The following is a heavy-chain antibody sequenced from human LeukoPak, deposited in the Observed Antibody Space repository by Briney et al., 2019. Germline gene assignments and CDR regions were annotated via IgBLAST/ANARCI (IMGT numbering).Heavy chain of an antibody. V-gene: IGHV3-15*01. J-gene: IGHJ4*02. CDR1: GFTFSNAW. CDR2: IKSKTDGGTT. Sequence: GGSLRLSCAASGFTFSNAWMSWVRQAPGKGLEWVGRIKSKTDGGTTGYAAPVKGRFTISRDDSKNTLYLQMNSLKTEDTAVYYCTREWELPGGLYWGQGTLVTVSS. CDR3: TREWELPGGLY. D-gene: IGHD1-26*01.